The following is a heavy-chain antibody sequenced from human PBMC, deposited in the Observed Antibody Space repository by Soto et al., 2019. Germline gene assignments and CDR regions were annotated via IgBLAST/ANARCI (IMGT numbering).Heavy chain of an antibody. V-gene: IGHV1-69*08. CDR2: IIPILGIA. CDR1: GGTFSSYT. D-gene: IGHD2-21*01. CDR3: ARDPYPLAGGYDP. J-gene: IGHJ5*02. Sequence: QVQLVQSGAEVKKPGSSVKVSCKGSGGTFSSYTISWVRQAPGQGLEWMGRIIPILGIANYAQKFQGRVTITADKSTSTAYMELSSLRSEDTAVYYCARDPYPLAGGYDPWGQGTLVTVSS.